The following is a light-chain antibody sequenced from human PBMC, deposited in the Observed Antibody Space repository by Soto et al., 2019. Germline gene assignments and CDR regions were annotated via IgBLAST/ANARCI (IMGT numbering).Light chain of an antibody. V-gene: IGKV3-15*01. CDR2: DAS. J-gene: IGKJ1*01. Sequence: EIVMTQSPATLSVSPGERATLSCRASQSVSSNLAWYQQKPGQAPRLLMYDASTRATGIPARFSGSGSGTDFTLTISSVQSEDFAVYYCQQYNNWPPWTFGQGTKVEIK. CDR1: QSVSSN. CDR3: QQYNNWPPWT.